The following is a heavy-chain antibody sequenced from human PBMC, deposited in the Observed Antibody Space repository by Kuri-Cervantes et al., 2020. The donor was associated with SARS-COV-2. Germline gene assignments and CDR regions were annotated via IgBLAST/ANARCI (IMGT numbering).Heavy chain of an antibody. Sequence: GGSLRLSCAASGFTFSSYAMSWVRQVPGKGLEWVSAISGSGGSTYYADSVKGRFTISRDNSKNTLYLQMNSLRAEDTAVYYCAKDLSRITMIVVVIKAVDYWGQGTLVTVSS. CDR3: AKDLSRITMIVVVIKAVDY. D-gene: IGHD3-22*01. J-gene: IGHJ4*02. V-gene: IGHV3-23*01. CDR2: ISGSGGST. CDR1: GFTFSSYA.